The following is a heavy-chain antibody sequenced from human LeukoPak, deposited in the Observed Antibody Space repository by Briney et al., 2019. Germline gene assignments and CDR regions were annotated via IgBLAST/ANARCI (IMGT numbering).Heavy chain of an antibody. J-gene: IGHJ4*02. D-gene: IGHD2-2*02. V-gene: IGHV3-21*01. CDR1: GFTFSSYS. CDR3: ARDRDCSSTSCYTGVFDY. CDR2: ISSSSSYI. Sequence: PGGSLRLSCAASGFTFSSYSMNWVRQAPGKGLEWVSSISSSSSYIYYADSVKGRFTISRDNAKNSLYLQMNSLRAEDTAVYYCARDRDCSSTSCYTGVFDYWGQGTLATVSS.